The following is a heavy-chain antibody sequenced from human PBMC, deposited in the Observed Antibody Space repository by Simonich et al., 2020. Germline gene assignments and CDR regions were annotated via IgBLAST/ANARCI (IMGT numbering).Heavy chain of an antibody. D-gene: IGHD3-9*01. Sequence: QVQLQQWGAGLLKPSDTLSLTCAVYVGSFSGYYWSWIRQPPGKGLEWIGELNHRESTNSNPSLMRRGTISVDTSQNQFSLKLSSVTAADTAVYYCARCGLVNYDILTGYHNWFDPWGQGTLVTVSS. CDR3: ARCGLVNYDILTGYHNWFDP. CDR2: LNHREST. V-gene: IGHV4-34*01. CDR1: VGSFSGYY. J-gene: IGHJ5*02.